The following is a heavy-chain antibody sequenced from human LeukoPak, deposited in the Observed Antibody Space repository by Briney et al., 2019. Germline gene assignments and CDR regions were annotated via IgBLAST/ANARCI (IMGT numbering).Heavy chain of an antibody. Sequence: PGGSLRLSCAASGFTVTGSYMTWVRQAPGKGLEWVSIIYRGGGTSYANSVRGRFTVSRDNSKNTLYLQMNSPRAEDTAVYYCARGASPDVWGKGTTVTVSS. CDR1: GFTVTGSY. CDR3: ARGASPDV. D-gene: IGHD3-16*01. J-gene: IGHJ6*04. V-gene: IGHV3-53*01. CDR2: IYRGGGT.